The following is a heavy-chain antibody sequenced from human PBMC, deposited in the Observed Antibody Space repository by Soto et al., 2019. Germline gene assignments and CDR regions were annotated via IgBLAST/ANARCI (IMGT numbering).Heavy chain of an antibody. CDR3: ARNVVGSNSRPDYWYFDL. D-gene: IGHD2-21*01. J-gene: IGHJ2*01. CDR2: IRGCGDAT. CDR1: GFTFINYA. V-gene: IGHV3-23*01. Sequence: EVQLLESGGDSVQPGGSVRLSCAGSGFTFINYAMNWVRQAPGKGLEWVSTIRGCGDATFFADSVRGRFTFSRDNSKNTVTLQMNSLGVDDTAVYYCARNVVGSNSRPDYWYFDLWGRGTLVTVSS.